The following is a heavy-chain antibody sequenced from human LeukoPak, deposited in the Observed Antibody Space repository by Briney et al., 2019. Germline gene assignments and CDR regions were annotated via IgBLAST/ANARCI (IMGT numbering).Heavy chain of an antibody. J-gene: IGHJ3*02. Sequence: GGSLRLSCAASGFTFSSYGMQWVRQAPGKGLEWVASIRYDASNEYHADSVKGRFTISRDNSKNTLYLQMNSLRAEDTAVYYCAKDYETYYYGSGSWGGAFDIWGQGTMVTVSS. CDR3: AKDYETYYYGSGSWGGAFDI. V-gene: IGHV3-30*02. CDR1: GFTFSSYG. D-gene: IGHD3-10*01. CDR2: IRYDASNE.